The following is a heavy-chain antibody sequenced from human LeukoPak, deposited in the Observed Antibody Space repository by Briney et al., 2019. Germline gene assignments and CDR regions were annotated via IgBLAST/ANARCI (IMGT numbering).Heavy chain of an antibody. CDR3: AKDPRFGEFQP. CDR2: ISYDGSNK. Sequence: PGRSLRLSCAASGFTSSSYGMHWVRQAPGKGLEWVAVISYDGSNKYYADSVKGRFTISRDNSKNTLYLQMNSLRAEDTAVYYCAKDPRFGEFQPWGQGTLVTVSS. CDR1: GFTSSSYG. J-gene: IGHJ5*02. V-gene: IGHV3-30*18. D-gene: IGHD3-10*01.